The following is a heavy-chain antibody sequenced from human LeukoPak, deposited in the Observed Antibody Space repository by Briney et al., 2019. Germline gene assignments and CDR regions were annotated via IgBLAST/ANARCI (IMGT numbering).Heavy chain of an antibody. CDR2: INRDGSQK. J-gene: IGHJ4*02. CDR1: GFSLSAYW. Sequence: GGSLRLSCAASGFSLSAYWMAWVRQAPGKGLEWVANINRDGSQKNHVDSVKGRFTISRDNAENSLFLQMNSLRAEDTAVYYCAKEGIAAAPLHSIFDYWGQGTLVTVSS. D-gene: IGHD6-13*01. V-gene: IGHV3-7*03. CDR3: AKEGIAAAPLHSIFDY.